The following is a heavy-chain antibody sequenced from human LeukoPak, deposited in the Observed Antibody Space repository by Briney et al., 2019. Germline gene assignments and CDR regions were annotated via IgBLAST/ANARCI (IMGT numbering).Heavy chain of an antibody. CDR1: GYTLTGYY. V-gene: IGHV1-2*06. D-gene: IGHD5-18*01. J-gene: IGHJ4*03. Sequence: ASVKVSCKASGYTLTGYYMHWVRHAPGHGLEWMGRINPNSGGTNYAQKFQGRVTMTRDTSISTAYMELSRLRSEDTSVYYCARFSGCSYAFDYWGQGTMVTVSS. CDR3: ARFSGCSYAFDY. CDR2: INPNSGGT.